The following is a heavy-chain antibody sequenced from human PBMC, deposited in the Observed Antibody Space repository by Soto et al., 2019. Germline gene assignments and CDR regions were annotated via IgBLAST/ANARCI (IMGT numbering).Heavy chain of an antibody. Sequence: QVQLVESGGGLVKPGGSLRLSCAASGFTFSDYYMTWIRQAPGTGLEWVSFISTVSSATNYADSVKGRFTISRDNAKNLVYLQMESLRAEDTAVYYCARYSGSYLSAYFYGMDVWGQGATVTVSS. CDR1: GFTFSDYY. D-gene: IGHD1-26*01. CDR2: ISTVSSAT. V-gene: IGHV3-11*06. J-gene: IGHJ6*02. CDR3: ARYSGSYLSAYFYGMDV.